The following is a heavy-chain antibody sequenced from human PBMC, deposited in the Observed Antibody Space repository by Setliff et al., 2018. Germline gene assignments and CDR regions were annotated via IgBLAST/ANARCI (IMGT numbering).Heavy chain of an antibody. CDR1: GGTFSDYH. Sequence: PSETLSLTCAAYGGTFSDYHWTWIRQSPEKGLEWIGEINHRGSTNYNPSLKSRVTISIDTSRDQFSLNLISVTAADTAVYYCARQRSSAWFGDFGYWGLGIPVTVSS. CDR3: ARQRSSAWFGDFGY. V-gene: IGHV4-34*01. J-gene: IGHJ4*02. CDR2: INHRGST. D-gene: IGHD3-10*01.